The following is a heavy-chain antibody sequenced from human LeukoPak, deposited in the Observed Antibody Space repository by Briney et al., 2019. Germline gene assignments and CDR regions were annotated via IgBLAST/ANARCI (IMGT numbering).Heavy chain of an antibody. Sequence: GGSLRLSCAASGFTFSSYAMSWVRQAPGKGLEWVSAISGSGGSTYYVDSVKGRFTISRDNSKNTLYLQMNSLRAEDTAVYYCAKDPHILRFLEWLRSRSNWFDPWGQGTLVTVSS. D-gene: IGHD3-3*01. CDR3: AKDPHILRFLEWLRSRSNWFDP. V-gene: IGHV3-23*01. CDR2: ISGSGGST. J-gene: IGHJ5*02. CDR1: GFTFSSYA.